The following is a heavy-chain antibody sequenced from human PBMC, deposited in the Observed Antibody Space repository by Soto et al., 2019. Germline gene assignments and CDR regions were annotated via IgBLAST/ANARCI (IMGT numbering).Heavy chain of an antibody. V-gene: IGHV4-4*07. D-gene: IGHD1-1*01. CDR3: VRDGTKTLRDWFDP. J-gene: IGHJ5*02. CDR1: GASISGFY. Sequence: PSETLSLTCTVSGASISGFYWRWIRKTAGKGLEWIGRIYATGTTDYNPSLKRRVMMSVDKYKKQFSLKLRSVTAADTAVYYCVRDGTKTLRDWFDPWGQGISVTVSS. CDR2: IYATGTT.